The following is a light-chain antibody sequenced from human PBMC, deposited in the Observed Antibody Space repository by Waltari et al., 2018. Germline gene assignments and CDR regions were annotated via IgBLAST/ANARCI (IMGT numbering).Light chain of an antibody. V-gene: IGLV3-1*01. CDR3: QAWDNSTHVI. CDR1: KLGDKY. J-gene: IGLJ2*01. CDR2: QDT. Sequence: SYELTQPPSLSVSPGQTASITCSGDKLGDKYASWYQQKPGQSPVLVIYQDTKRPSGIPERFSGSNSGYTATLTISGTPAMDEADYYCQAWDNSTHVIFGGGTRLTVL.